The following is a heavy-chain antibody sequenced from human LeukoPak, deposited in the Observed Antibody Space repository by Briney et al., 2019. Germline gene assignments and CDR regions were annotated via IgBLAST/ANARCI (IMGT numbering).Heavy chain of an antibody. CDR2: IAYDGTNI. Sequence: GGSLRLSCAASGFTFSSYRMNWVRQAPGKGLEWVAVIAYDGTNIYYADSVKGRFTISRDNSKNTMYLQMNSLRSEDTALYYCARDSVARWYFDYWGQGTLVTVSS. CDR1: GFTFSSYR. V-gene: IGHV3-30*03. D-gene: IGHD5-12*01. J-gene: IGHJ4*02. CDR3: ARDSVARWYFDY.